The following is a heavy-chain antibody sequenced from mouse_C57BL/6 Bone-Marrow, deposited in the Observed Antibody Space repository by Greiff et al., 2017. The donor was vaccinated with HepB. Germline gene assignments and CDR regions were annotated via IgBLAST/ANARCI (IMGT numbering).Heavy chain of an antibody. J-gene: IGHJ2*01. CDR1: GFTFSDFY. D-gene: IGHD2-1*01. Sequence: EVHLVESGGGLVQSGRSLRLSCATSGFTFSDFYMEWVRQAPGKGLEWIAASRNKANDYTTEYSASVKGRFIVSRDTSQSILYLQMNDLRAEDTAIYYCARDVYGNFDYWGQGTTLTVSS. CDR3: ARDVYGNFDY. V-gene: IGHV7-1*01. CDR2: SRNKANDYTT.